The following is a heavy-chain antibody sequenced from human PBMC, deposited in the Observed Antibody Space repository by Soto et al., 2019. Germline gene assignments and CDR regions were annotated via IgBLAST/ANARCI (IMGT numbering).Heavy chain of an antibody. J-gene: IGHJ6*02. CDR1: GFTVSTYG. V-gene: IGHV3-9*01. Sequence: GGSLRLSCAVSGFTVSTYGMHWVRQAPGKGLEWVSGINWNSGSIGYADSVKGRFTISRDNAKTSLYLQMNSLRAEDTALYYCAKDRGSGSYAANYYYYGMDVWGQGTTVTVSS. D-gene: IGHD3-10*01. CDR2: INWNSGSI. CDR3: AKDRGSGSYAANYYYYGMDV.